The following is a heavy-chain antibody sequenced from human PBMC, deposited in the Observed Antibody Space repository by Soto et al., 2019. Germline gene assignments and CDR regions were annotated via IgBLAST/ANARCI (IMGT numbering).Heavy chain of an antibody. CDR3: ASKYNYYGSWSLDDAFDV. CDR2: IYYSGST. CDR1: GGSISSYY. D-gene: IGHD3-10*01. Sequence: SETLSLTCTVSGGSISSYYWSWIRQPPGKGLEWIGYIYYSGSTNYNPSLKSRVTISVDTSKNQFSLKLSSVTAADTAVYYCASKYNYYGSWSLDDAFDVWGQGTMVTVAS. J-gene: IGHJ3*01. V-gene: IGHV4-59*01.